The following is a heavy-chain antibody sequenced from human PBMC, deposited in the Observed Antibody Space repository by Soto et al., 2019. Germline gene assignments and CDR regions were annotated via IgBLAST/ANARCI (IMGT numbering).Heavy chain of an antibody. Sequence: PGGSLRLSCTASGFTFGDYAMSWFRQAPGKGLEWVGFIRSKAYGGTTEYAASVKGRFTISRDDSKSIAYLQMNSLKTEDTAVYYCTSSIDVPRIPIDYWGQGTLVTVSS. CDR2: IRSKAYGGTT. V-gene: IGHV3-49*03. CDR1: GFTFGDYA. J-gene: IGHJ4*02. D-gene: IGHD6-6*01. CDR3: TSSIDVPRIPIDY.